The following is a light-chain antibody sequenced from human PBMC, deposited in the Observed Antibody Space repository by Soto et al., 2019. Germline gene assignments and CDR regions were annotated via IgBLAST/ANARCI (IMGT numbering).Light chain of an antibody. CDR1: QSVSSN. Sequence: EIVMTQSPPTLSVSPGERATLSCRASQSVSSNLAWYQQKPGQAPRLLIYGASTRATGIPARFSGSGSGTEFTLTISSLQSEDFGVYYCHQYNNLPWTFGQGTKVEIK. CDR2: GAS. J-gene: IGKJ1*01. V-gene: IGKV3-15*01. CDR3: HQYNNLPWT.